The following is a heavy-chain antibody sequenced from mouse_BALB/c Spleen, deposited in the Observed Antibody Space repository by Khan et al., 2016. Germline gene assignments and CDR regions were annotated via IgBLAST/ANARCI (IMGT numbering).Heavy chain of an antibody. Sequence: VQLQQPGPELMKPGASVKISCKASGYSFTSYYMHWVKQSHGKSLEWIGYIDPFNGGTSYNLKFKGKATLTVDKSSSTAYMHLSSLTSEDSAVYYCASSTQSFYAMDYWGQGTSVTVSS. V-gene: IGHV1S135*01. D-gene: IGHD1-1*01. CDR2: IDPFNGGT. CDR1: GYSFTSYY. J-gene: IGHJ4*01. CDR3: ASSTQSFYAMDY.